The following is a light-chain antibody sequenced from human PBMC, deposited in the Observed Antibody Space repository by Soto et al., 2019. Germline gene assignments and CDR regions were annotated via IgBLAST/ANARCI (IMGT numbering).Light chain of an antibody. CDR1: QSISSY. CDR3: QQYSSYWT. V-gene: IGKV1-39*01. Sequence: DIQMTQSPSSLSASVGDRVTITCRASQSISSYLNWYQQKPGKAPKLLIYAASSLQSGVPSRFSARGSGTEFTLSISSLQPDDFATYYCQQYSSYWTFGQGTKVDIK. CDR2: AAS. J-gene: IGKJ1*01.